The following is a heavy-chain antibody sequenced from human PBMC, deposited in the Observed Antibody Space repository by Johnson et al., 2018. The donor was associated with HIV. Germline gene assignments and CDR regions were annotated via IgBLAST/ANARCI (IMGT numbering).Heavy chain of an antibody. V-gene: IGHV3-11*01. CDR2: ISWDGGST. D-gene: IGHD4-17*01. Sequence: QVQLVESGGGLVKPGGSLRLSCAASGFSVSDSYMSWVRQAPGKGLEWISYISWDGGSTYYADSVKGRFTISRDNSKNSLYLQMNSLRTEDTALYYCAKGGTVTTDAFDIWGQGTMVTVSS. J-gene: IGHJ3*02. CDR3: AKGGTVTTDAFDI. CDR1: GFSVSDSY.